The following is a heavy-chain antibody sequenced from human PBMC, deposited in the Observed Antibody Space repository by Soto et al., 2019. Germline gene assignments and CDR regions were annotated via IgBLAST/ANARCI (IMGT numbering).Heavy chain of an antibody. CDR3: AKVFFFQAEDGIRDTVPVSALLLNRSSDL. J-gene: IGHJ2*01. D-gene: IGHD2-21*02. Sequence: KGLEYVSGNSGSGGSTYYADSVKGRFTISRDNSKNTLYLQLNSLRAEETAVYYCAKVFFFQAEDGIRDTVPVSALLLNRSSDL. V-gene: IGHV3-23*01. CDR2: NSGSGGST.